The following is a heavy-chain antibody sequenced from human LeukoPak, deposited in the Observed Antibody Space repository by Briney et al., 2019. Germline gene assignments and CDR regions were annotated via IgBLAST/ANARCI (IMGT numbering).Heavy chain of an antibody. D-gene: IGHD4-17*01. V-gene: IGHV3-23*01. J-gene: IGHJ3*01. CDR2: ITGSGAGT. Sequence: GGSLRLSCAASSFAFSTYAMTWVRQAPGKGLEWVSSITGSGAGTSYADSVKGRFTISRDNSKNTLNLQMNSLRAEDTAVYYCTKDPNGDYVGAFDFWGQGTMVTVSS. CDR3: TKDPNGDYVGAFDF. CDR1: SFAFSTYA.